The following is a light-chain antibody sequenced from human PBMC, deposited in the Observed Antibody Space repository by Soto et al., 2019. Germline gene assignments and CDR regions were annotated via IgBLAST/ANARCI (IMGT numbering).Light chain of an antibody. CDR1: QSVSSN. V-gene: IGKV3-15*01. J-gene: IGKJ1*01. CDR3: QQYNNWPRT. CDR2: GAS. Sequence: EIVMTQSPGTLSVSPGERVTLSCRASQSVSSNLAWYQQKPGQAPRLFIYGASTRATGIPARFSGSGSGTEFTLTVSSLQSEDFAVYYCQQYNNWPRTFGQGTKVDI.